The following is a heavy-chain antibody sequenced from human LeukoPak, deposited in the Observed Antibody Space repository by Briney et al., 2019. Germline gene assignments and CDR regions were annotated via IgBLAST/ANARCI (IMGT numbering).Heavy chain of an antibody. V-gene: IGHV3-74*01. CDR3: AKVSLVSGNYANFDY. D-gene: IGHD1-26*01. CDR2: INSDGRTT. Sequence: GGSLRLSCAASGFSFSSFWMHWVRQVPGKGLVWVSGINSDGRTTGYADSVKGRFTNSRDNSKNTLFLQMNSLRAEDTAVYYCAKVSLVSGNYANFDYWGQGTLVTVSS. CDR1: GFSFSSFW. J-gene: IGHJ4*02.